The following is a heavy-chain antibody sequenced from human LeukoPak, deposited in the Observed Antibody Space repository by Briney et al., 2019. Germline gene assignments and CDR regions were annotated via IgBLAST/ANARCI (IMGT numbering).Heavy chain of an antibody. V-gene: IGHV1-8*01. J-gene: IGHJ4*02. CDR2: MNPNSGNT. D-gene: IGHD3-22*01. CDR1: GYTFTSYD. Sequence: ASVKASCKASGYTFTSYDINWVRQATGQGLEWMGWMNPNSGNTGYAQKFQGRVTMTRNTSISTAYMELSSLRSEDTAVYYCARAVSGNYYDSSFSDYWGQGTLVTVSS. CDR3: ARAVSGNYYDSSFSDY.